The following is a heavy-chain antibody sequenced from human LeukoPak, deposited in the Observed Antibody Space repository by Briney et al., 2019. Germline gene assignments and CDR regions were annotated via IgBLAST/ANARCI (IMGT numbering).Heavy chain of an antibody. D-gene: IGHD2-2*02. Sequence: SETLSLICTVSGGSVSSGSYYWSWIRQPPGKGLEWIGYIYYSGSTNYNPSLKSRVTISVDTSKNQFSLKLSSVTAADTAVYYCARSTYCSSTSCYRQNNWFDPWGQGTLVTVSS. CDR1: GGSVSSGSYY. V-gene: IGHV4-61*01. CDR2: IYYSGST. J-gene: IGHJ5*02. CDR3: ARSTYCSSTSCYRQNNWFDP.